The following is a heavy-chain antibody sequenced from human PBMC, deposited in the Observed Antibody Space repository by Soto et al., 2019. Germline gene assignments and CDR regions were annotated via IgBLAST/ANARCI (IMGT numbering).Heavy chain of an antibody. J-gene: IGHJ6*02. D-gene: IGHD6-19*01. CDR1: GGTFSSYT. CDR3: AIAVAGTHGMDV. Sequence: QVQLVQSGAEVKKPESSVKVSCKASGGTFSSYTISWVRQAPGQGLEWMGRIIPILGITSYAQKFQGRVTITADKSTSTAYMELSSLRSEDTAVYYCAIAVAGTHGMDVWGQGTTVTVSS. V-gene: IGHV1-69*02. CDR2: IIPILGIT.